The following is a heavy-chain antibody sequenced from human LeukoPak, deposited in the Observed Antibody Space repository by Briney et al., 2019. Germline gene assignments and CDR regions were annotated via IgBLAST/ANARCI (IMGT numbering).Heavy chain of an antibody. CDR2: IRSNGATA. Sequence: PGGSLRLSCAASGFSFSSFAMTWVRQAPGKGLEWVSTIRSNGATAYNADSVKGRFTIFRDNSKNTVYLQMNSLRVEDTAIYYCARGQEFDDGVFDSWGQGTLVTVSS. D-gene: IGHD1-1*01. CDR3: ARGQEFDDGVFDS. CDR1: GFSFSSFA. V-gene: IGHV3-23*01. J-gene: IGHJ4*02.